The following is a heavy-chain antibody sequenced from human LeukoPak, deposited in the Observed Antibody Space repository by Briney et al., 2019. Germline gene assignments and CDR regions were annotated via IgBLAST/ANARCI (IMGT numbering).Heavy chain of an antibody. Sequence: GGSLRLSCAASGFTVRSNYMSWVRQAPGKGLEWVSVIYSGGSTYYADSVKGRFTISRDNSKNTLYLQMNSLRAEDTAVYHCTSQEDDSGSYYNAYDYWGQGTLVTVSS. CDR3: TSQEDDSGSYYNAYDY. J-gene: IGHJ4*02. CDR2: IYSGGST. D-gene: IGHD3-10*01. V-gene: IGHV3-66*04. CDR1: GFTVRSNY.